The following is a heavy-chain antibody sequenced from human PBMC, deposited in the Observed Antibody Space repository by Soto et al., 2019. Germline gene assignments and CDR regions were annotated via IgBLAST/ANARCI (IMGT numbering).Heavy chain of an antibody. CDR1: GFSFSRHG. D-gene: IGHD6-19*01. V-gene: IGHV3-30-3*01. Sequence: GGSLRLSCAASGFSFSRHGMHWVRQAPGKGLEWVAVISYDGSNQDYADSVKGRFSISRDNSKNTVYLQMNSLRVEDSAVYYWARDQSSTYYYYGMDLWGKGTTVTVS. CDR3: ARDQSSTYYYYGMDL. CDR2: ISYDGSNQ. J-gene: IGHJ6*04.